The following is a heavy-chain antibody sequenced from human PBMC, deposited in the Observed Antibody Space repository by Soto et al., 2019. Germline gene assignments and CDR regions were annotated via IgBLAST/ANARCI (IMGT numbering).Heavy chain of an antibody. V-gene: IGHV1-3*01. CDR1: GYTFTSYA. CDR3: ARAAVAATRYAFDI. Sequence: ASVNVSCKASGYTFTSYAMHWVRQAPGQRLEWMGWINAGNGNTKYSQKFQGRVTITRDTSASTAYMELSSLRSEDTAVYYCARAAVAATRYAFDIWGQGTMVTV. CDR2: INAGNGNT. J-gene: IGHJ3*02. D-gene: IGHD6-19*01.